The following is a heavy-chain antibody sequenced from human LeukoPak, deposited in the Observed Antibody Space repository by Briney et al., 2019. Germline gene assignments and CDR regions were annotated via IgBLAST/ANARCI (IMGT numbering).Heavy chain of an antibody. CDR1: GFTVSSNY. Sequence: GGSLRLSCAASGFTVSSNYMSWVRQAPGKGLEWVSVIYSGGSTYYADSVKGRFTVSRDNSKNTLYLQMNSLRAEDTAVYYCTTSQYYYGSGSYFGGFDYWGQGTLVTVSS. V-gene: IGHV3-66*01. D-gene: IGHD3-10*01. CDR2: IYSGGST. CDR3: TTSQYYYGSGSYFGGFDY. J-gene: IGHJ4*02.